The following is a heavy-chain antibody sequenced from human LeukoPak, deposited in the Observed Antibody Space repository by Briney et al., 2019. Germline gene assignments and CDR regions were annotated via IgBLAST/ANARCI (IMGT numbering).Heavy chain of an antibody. CDR2: ISGYNGNT. J-gene: IGHJ4*02. V-gene: IGHV1-18*01. Sequence: ASVKVSCKASSYSFTRYGISWVRQAPGQGLEWMGWISGYNGNTNYAQKFLGRVSMTADTSTSTAYMELRSLISDDTAVYYCARSGRGTYYYFDLWGLGTLVTVSS. CDR3: ARSGRGTYYYFDL. CDR1: SYSFTRYG. D-gene: IGHD5-12*01.